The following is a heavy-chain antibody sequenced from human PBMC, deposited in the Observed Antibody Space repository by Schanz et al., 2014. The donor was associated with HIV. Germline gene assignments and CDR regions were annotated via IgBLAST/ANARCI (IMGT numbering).Heavy chain of an antibody. V-gene: IGHV3-33*06. Sequence: QEQLVESGGGVVQPGRSLRLSCVTSGFTYRNYGMHWVRQAPGKGLEWLAVIWVDTTSKFYSDSVRGRFIISRDNSKNTLYLQMNSLRPEDTAVYYCAKDKSRHTYSSSSRFDPWGQGTLVTVSS. CDR3: AKDKSRHTYSSSSRFDP. CDR1: GFTYRNYG. CDR2: IWVDTTSK. D-gene: IGHD6-13*01. J-gene: IGHJ5*02.